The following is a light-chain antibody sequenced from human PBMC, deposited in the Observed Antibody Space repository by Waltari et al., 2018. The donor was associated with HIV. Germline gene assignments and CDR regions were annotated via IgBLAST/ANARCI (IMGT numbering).Light chain of an antibody. J-gene: IGKJ4*01. CDR2: SAS. Sequence: EIVMTQSPATLSVSPGERATHSCRSSQSVRSGVAWFQQKPGQPPRSLIYSASTRATGIPARFSGSGSGTEFTLTISSLQSEDFAVYYCQQYSDWPPFTFGGGTKVEIK. V-gene: IGKV3-15*01. CDR3: QQYSDWPPFT. CDR1: QSVRSG.